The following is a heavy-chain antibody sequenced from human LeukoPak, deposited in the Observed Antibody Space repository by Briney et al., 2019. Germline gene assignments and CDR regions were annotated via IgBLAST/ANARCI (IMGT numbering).Heavy chain of an antibody. Sequence: PGGSLRLSCAASGFTFSSYAIHWVRQAPGKGLEWVAVISYDGSNKYYADSVKGRFTISRDNSKNILYLQMNSLRPQDTAVFYCARHSVDYYSSGYYPDYWGQGTLVTVSA. CDR1: GFTFSSYA. J-gene: IGHJ4*02. CDR3: ARHSVDYYSSGYYPDY. V-gene: IGHV3-30-3*01. D-gene: IGHD3-22*01. CDR2: ISYDGSNK.